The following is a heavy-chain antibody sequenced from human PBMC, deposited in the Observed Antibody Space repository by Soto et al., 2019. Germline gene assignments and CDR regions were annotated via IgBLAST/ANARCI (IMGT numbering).Heavy chain of an antibody. Sequence: SETLSLTCAVYGGSFSGYYWSWIRQPPGKGLEWIGEINHSGSTNYNPSLKSRVTISVDTSKNQFSLKLSSVTAADTAVYYCARGPRVVPAAMFYYYYYYYMDVWGKGTTVTVS. J-gene: IGHJ6*03. CDR3: ARGPRVVPAAMFYYYYYYYMDV. CDR1: GGSFSGYY. D-gene: IGHD2-2*01. CDR2: INHSGST. V-gene: IGHV4-34*01.